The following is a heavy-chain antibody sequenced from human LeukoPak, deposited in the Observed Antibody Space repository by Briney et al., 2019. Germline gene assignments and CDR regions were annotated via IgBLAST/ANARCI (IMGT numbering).Heavy chain of an antibody. V-gene: IGHV1-69*05. CDR3: ARSVSSYWYFDL. CDR1: GYTFTSYD. J-gene: IGHJ2*01. Sequence: SVKVSCKASGYTFTSYDINWVRQATGQGLEWMGGIISIFGTANYAQKFQGRVTITTDESTSTAYMELSSLRSEDTAVHYCARSVSSYWYFDLWGRGTLVTVSS. D-gene: IGHD5/OR15-5a*01. CDR2: IISIFGTA.